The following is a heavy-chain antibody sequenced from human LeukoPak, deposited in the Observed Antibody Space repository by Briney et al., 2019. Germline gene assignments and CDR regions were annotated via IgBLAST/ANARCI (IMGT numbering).Heavy chain of an antibody. V-gene: IGHV3-74*01. Sequence: GGPLSLSCAAFGFPFSSYWMRWVRQAPGKGLVWVSRINSDGSSTSYADSVKGRFTISRDNAKNTLYLQMNSLRAEDTAVYYCARDRAMVRGVPFDYWGQGTLVTVSS. CDR3: ARDRAMVRGVPFDY. J-gene: IGHJ4*02. CDR1: GFPFSSYW. CDR2: INSDGSST. D-gene: IGHD3-10*01.